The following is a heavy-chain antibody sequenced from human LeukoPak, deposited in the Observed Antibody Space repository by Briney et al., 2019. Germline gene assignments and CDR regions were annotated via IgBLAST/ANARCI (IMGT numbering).Heavy chain of an antibody. D-gene: IGHD5-12*01. V-gene: IGHV1-2*02. Sequence: ASVKVSCKASGYTFTGYYMHWVRQAPGQGLEWMGWINPNSGGTNYAQKFQSRVTMTRDTSITTAFMELNILKSDDTAVYYCVRDGYSGGAFDIWGQGTMVTVSS. CDR1: GYTFTGYY. CDR2: INPNSGGT. CDR3: VRDGYSGGAFDI. J-gene: IGHJ3*02.